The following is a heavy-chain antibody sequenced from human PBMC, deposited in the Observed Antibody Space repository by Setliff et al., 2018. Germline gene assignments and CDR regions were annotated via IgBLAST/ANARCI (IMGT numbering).Heavy chain of an antibody. CDR1: GGSITNYY. Sequence: SETLSLTCTVSGGSITNYYWSWIRQPPGKGLQWIGYISHRGDTNYDPSLRSRVAISVDTSKNQFSLRMTSVTAADTAVYYCARMGTPIVGAMEWLDPWGQGILVTVSS. J-gene: IGHJ5*01. CDR3: ARMGTPIVGAMEWLDP. V-gene: IGHV4-59*12. CDR2: ISHRGDT. D-gene: IGHD1-26*01.